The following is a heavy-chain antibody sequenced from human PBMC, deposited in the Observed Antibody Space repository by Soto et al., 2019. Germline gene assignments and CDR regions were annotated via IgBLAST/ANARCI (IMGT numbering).Heavy chain of an antibody. J-gene: IGHJ6*03. Sequence: QVQLVESGGGVVQPGRSLRLSCAASGFTFSRYGMHWVRQAPGKGLEWVAVIWYDGSNKYYEDFVKGRFTISRDNSKNTLYLQMNSLGAEDTAVYYCARDPTETNYYYYYMDVWGKGTTVTVSS. CDR3: ARDPTETNYYYYYMDV. D-gene: IGHD1-7*01. CDR2: IWYDGSNK. V-gene: IGHV3-33*01. CDR1: GFTFSRYG.